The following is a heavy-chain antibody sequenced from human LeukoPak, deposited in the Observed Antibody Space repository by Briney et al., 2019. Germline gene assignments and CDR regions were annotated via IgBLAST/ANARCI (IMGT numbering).Heavy chain of an antibody. CDR3: ARSEQFPYYMDV. D-gene: IGHD6-19*01. CDR1: AYTFTGYY. Sequence: ASVKVSCKASAYTFTGYYMHWLRQAPGQGLEWMGWIYPNSGGTNYAQKFQGRVTMTRDTSISTAYMELSRLRSDDTAVYYCARSEQFPYYMDVWGKGTTVTVSS. V-gene: IGHV1-2*02. J-gene: IGHJ6*03. CDR2: IYPNSGGT.